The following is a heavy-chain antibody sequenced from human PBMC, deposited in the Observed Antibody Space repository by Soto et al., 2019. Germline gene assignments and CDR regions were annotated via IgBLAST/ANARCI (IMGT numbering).Heavy chain of an antibody. D-gene: IGHD3-9*01. CDR2: INADSGDT. Sequence: QAHLVQSGAEVRKPGASVKVSCQALEHTSTIYYIHWVRQARGQGLEWMGWINADSGDTTYAEDFRGRVPITRDTSTSTFHMELSRLRLDDTAMYFCATRDYDILTGYLHIWGQGTLITVSS. CDR1: EHTSTIYY. V-gene: IGHV1-2*02. CDR3: ATRDYDILTGYLHI. J-gene: IGHJ1*01.